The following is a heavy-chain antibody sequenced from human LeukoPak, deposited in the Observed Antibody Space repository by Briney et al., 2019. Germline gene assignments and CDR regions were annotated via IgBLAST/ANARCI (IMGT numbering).Heavy chain of an antibody. V-gene: IGHV1-46*01. CDR1: GYTFTSYY. J-gene: IGHJ6*03. Sequence: ASVKVSCKASGYTFTSYYMHWVRQAPGQGLEWMGIINPSGGSTSYAQKFQGRVTMTRDTSTSTVYMELSSLRSEDTAVYYCARGDTYYDFWSGPRDYYYYMDVWGKGTTVTVSS. CDR2: INPSGGST. D-gene: IGHD3-3*01. CDR3: ARGDTYYDFWSGPRDYYYYMDV.